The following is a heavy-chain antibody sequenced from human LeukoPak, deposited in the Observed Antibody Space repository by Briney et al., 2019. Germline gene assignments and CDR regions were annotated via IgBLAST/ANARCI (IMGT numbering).Heavy chain of an antibody. CDR2: ISPSGGST. D-gene: IGHD4-17*01. V-gene: IGHV1-46*01. CDR1: GYTFTSNY. CDR3: ARDYHYGDYDFQDYYYYMDV. Sequence: ASVKVSCKAFGYTFTSNYMHWVRQAPGQGPEWMGVISPSGGSTTYAQKFQGRVTLTRDMSTSTDYLELSSLRSEDTAVYYCARDYHYGDYDFQDYYYYMDVWGKGTAVTVSS. J-gene: IGHJ6*03.